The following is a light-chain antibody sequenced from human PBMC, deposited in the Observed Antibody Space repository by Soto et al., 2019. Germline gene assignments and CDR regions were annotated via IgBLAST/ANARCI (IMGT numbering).Light chain of an antibody. CDR1: QSVTNY. Sequence: EIFLTPSPDTLSLSPVERATLTCRASQSVTNYIAWYQQRPGQAPRLLIYGASNRATGIPDRFSGSGSGTDFTLTISRLEPEDFAVYYCQQYGSSGTFGQGTKVDI. CDR2: GAS. V-gene: IGKV3-20*01. CDR3: QQYGSSGT. J-gene: IGKJ1*01.